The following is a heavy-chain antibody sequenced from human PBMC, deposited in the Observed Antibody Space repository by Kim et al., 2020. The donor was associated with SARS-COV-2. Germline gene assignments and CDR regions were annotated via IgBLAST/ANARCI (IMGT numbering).Heavy chain of an antibody. CDR1: GFTFRSYS. CDR3: ARDPPPVAAAGTGQIDY. Sequence: GGSLRLSCAASGFTFRSYSMNWVRQAPGKGLEWVSSISSSSSYIYYADSVKGRFTISRDNAKNSLYLQMNSLRAEDTAVYYCARDPPPVAAAGTGQIDYWGQGTLVTVSS. J-gene: IGHJ4*02. CDR2: ISSSSSYI. V-gene: IGHV3-21*01. D-gene: IGHD6-13*01.